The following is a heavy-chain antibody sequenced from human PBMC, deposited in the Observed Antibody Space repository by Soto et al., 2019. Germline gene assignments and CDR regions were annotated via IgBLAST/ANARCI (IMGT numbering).Heavy chain of an antibody. CDR3: AKDKGMATIPDAFDI. D-gene: IGHD5-12*01. V-gene: IGHV3-43*01. J-gene: IGHJ3*02. CDR2: ISWDGGST. CDR1: GFTFDDYT. Sequence: GGSLRLSCAASGFTFDDYTMNWVRQAPGKGLEWVSLISWDGGSTYYADSVKGRFTISRDNSKNSLYLQMNSLRTEDTALYYCAKDKGMATIPDAFDIWGQGTMVTVSS.